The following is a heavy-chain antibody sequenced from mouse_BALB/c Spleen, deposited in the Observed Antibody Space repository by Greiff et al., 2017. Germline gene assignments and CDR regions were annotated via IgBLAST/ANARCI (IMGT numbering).Heavy chain of an antibody. CDR2: IWAGGST. CDR3: ARDGIYYYGSYAMDY. J-gene: IGHJ4*01. V-gene: IGHV2-9*02. CDR1: GFSLTSYG. Sequence: VQLQQSGPGLVAPSQSLSITCTVSGFSLTSYGVHWVRQPPGKGLEWLGVIWAGGSTNYNSALMSRLSISKDNSKSQVFLKMNSLQTDDTAMYYCARDGIYYYGSYAMDYWGQGTSVTVSS. D-gene: IGHD1-1*01.